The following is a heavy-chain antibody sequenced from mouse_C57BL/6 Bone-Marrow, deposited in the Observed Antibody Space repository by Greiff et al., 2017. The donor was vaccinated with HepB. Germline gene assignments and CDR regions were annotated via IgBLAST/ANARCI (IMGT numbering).Heavy chain of an antibody. J-gene: IGHJ4*01. D-gene: IGHD1-1*01. CDR3: AIRGYYYGSSRYAMDY. V-gene: IGHV1-74*01. CDR2: IHPSDSDT. Sequence: QVQLQQPGAELVKPGASVKVSCKASGYTFTSYWMHWVKQRPGQGLEWIGRIHPSDSDTNYNQKFKGKATLTVDKSSSTAYMQLSSLTYEDSAIYYCAIRGYYYGSSRYAMDYWGQGTSVTVSS. CDR1: GYTFTSYW.